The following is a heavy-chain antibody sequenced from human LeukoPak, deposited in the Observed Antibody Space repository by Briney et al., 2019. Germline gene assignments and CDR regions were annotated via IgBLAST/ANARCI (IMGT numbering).Heavy chain of an antibody. CDR2: ISSSSSYI. CDR3: ARQRLGYSSGWYSRFDP. J-gene: IGHJ5*02. V-gene: IGHV3-21*01. D-gene: IGHD6-19*01. Sequence: GGSLRLSCAASGFTLSSYRMNWVRQAPGKGLEWVSSISSSSSYIYYADSVKGRFTISRDNAKNSLYLQMNSLRADDTAVYYCARQRLGYSSGWYSRFDPWGQGTLVTVSS. CDR1: GFTLSSYR.